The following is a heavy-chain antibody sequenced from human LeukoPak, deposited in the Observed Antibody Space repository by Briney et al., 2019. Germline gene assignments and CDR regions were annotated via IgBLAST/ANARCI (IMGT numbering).Heavy chain of an antibody. V-gene: IGHV3-66*01. CDR3: ARDPYCGGDCYSGDYYYGMDV. CDR2: IYSGGST. J-gene: IGHJ6*02. CDR1: GFTVSSNY. Sequence: GGSLRLSCAASGFTVSSNYMSWVRQAPGKGLEWVSVIYSGGSTYYADSVKGRFTISRDNSKNTLYLQMNSLRAEDTAVYYCARDPYCGGDCYSGDYYYGMDVWGQGTTVTVSS. D-gene: IGHD2-21*02.